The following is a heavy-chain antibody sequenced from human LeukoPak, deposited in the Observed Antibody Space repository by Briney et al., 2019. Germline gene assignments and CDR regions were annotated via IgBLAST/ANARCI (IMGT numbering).Heavy chain of an antibody. Sequence: KPGGSLRLSCAASGFTFSSYSMNWVRQAPGKGLEWVSSISSSSSYIYYADSVKGRFTISRDNAKNSLYLQMNSLRAEDTAVYYCARETVAVAGSGYYYYMDVWGKGTTATVSS. CDR2: ISSSSSYI. V-gene: IGHV3-21*01. CDR1: GFTFSSYS. D-gene: IGHD6-19*01. J-gene: IGHJ6*03. CDR3: ARETVAVAGSGYYYYMDV.